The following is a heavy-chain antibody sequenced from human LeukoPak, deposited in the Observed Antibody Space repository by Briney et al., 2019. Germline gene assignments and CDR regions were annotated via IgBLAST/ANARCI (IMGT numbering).Heavy chain of an antibody. Sequence: PSETLSLTCTVSGGSISSYYWSWIRQPAGKGLVWIGRIYTSGSTNYNPSLKSRVTMSVDTSKNQFSLKLSSVTAADTAVYYCARTRYEPYYYYGMDVWGQGTTVTVSS. V-gene: IGHV4-4*07. D-gene: IGHD1-14*01. CDR1: GGSISSYY. CDR3: ARTRYEPYYYYGMDV. CDR2: IYTSGST. J-gene: IGHJ6*02.